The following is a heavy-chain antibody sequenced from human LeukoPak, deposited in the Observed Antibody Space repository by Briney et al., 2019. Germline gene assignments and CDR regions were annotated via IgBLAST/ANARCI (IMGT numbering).Heavy chain of an antibody. CDR3: ARVASSSRGSTEDYFDY. J-gene: IGHJ4*02. D-gene: IGHD3-16*01. V-gene: IGHV4-39*01. CDR1: GGSISSSSYY. CDR2: IYYSGST. Sequence: PSETLSLTCTVSGGSISSSSYYWGWIRQPPGKGLEWIGSIYYSGSTYYNPSLKSRVTISVDTSKNQFSLKLSSVTAADTAVYYCARVASSSRGSTEDYFDYWGQGTLVTVSS.